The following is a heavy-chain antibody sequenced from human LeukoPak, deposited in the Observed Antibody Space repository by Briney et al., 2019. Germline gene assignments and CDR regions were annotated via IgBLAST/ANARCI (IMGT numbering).Heavy chain of an antibody. D-gene: IGHD5-18*01. CDR1: GYTFTGYY. Sequence: ASVKVSCKASGYTFTGYYMHWVRQAPGQGLEWMGWINPNSGGTNYVQKLQGRVTMTTDTSTSTAYMELRSLRSDDTAVYYCARAWIQLWNYYYYYYMDVWGKGTTVTVSS. CDR3: ARAWIQLWNYYYYYYMDV. J-gene: IGHJ6*03. V-gene: IGHV1-2*02. CDR2: INPNSGGT.